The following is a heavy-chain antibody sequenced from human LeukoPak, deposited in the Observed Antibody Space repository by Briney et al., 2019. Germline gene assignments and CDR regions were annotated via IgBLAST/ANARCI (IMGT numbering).Heavy chain of an antibody. CDR1: GFTFSSYA. CDR2: ISYDGSNK. V-gene: IGHV3-30*04. D-gene: IGHD6-19*01. Sequence: GRSLRLSCAASGFTFSSYAMHWVRQAPGKGLEWVAVISYDGSNKYYADSVKGRFTISRDNSKNTLYLQMNSLRAEDTAAYYCARGGEEYSSGQGAFDIWGQGTMVTVSS. CDR3: ARGGEEYSSGQGAFDI. J-gene: IGHJ3*02.